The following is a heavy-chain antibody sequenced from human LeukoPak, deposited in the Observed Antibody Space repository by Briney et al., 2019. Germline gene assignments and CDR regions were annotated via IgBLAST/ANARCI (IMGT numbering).Heavy chain of an antibody. CDR3: AKGLGYGSGWTLGDY. CDR1: GGSISSGGYY. J-gene: IGHJ4*02. CDR2: IYHSGST. V-gene: IGHV4-30-2*01. Sequence: SETLSLTCTVSGGSISSGGYYWSWIRQPPGKGLEWIGYIYHSGSTYYNPSLKSRVTISVDRSKNQFSLKLSSVTAADTAVYYCAKGLGYGSGWTLGDYWGQGTLVTVSS. D-gene: IGHD6-19*01.